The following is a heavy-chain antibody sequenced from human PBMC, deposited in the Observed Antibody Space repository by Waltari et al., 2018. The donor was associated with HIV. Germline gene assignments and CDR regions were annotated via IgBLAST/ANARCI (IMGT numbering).Heavy chain of an antibody. CDR2: MSGIAGSI. CDR1: GLTFRNYA. CDR3: AKDWENDSNGYSYLGAFDL. V-gene: IGHV3-23*01. J-gene: IGHJ3*01. D-gene: IGHD3-22*01. Sequence: EVHVLESGGGSVQPGGSLRLSCAASGLTFRNYAMTWVRRAPGKGLWGEGTMSGIAGSIYYADSVKGRFTIARDNFKHTLFLQMNSLRVEDTAVYYCAKDWENDSNGYSYLGAFDLWGPGTSVVVSS.